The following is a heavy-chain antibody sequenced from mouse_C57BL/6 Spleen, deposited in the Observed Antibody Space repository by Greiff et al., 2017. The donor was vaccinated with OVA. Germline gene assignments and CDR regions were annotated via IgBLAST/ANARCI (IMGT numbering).Heavy chain of an antibody. CDR1: GFTFSSYA. Sequence: EVHLVESGGGLVKPGGSLKLSCAASGFTFSSYAMSWVRQTPEKRLAWVATISDGGSYTYYPDNVQGRFTISRDNAKNNLYLQMSHLKSEDTAMYYCARDRGGTVYFDYWGQGTTLTVSS. CDR3: ARDRGGTVYFDY. V-gene: IGHV5-4*01. CDR2: ISDGGSYT. J-gene: IGHJ2*01. D-gene: IGHD1-1*01.